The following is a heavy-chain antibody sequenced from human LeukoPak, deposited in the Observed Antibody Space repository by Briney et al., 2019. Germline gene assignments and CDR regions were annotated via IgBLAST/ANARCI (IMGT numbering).Heavy chain of an antibody. Sequence: ASVKVSCKASGYTFTSHGISWVRQAPGQGLEWMGWISTYNGNTNYAQKLQGRVTMTTDTSTSTAYMELSSLRSDDTAVYYCARDSVTVLRYFDWLKNYYYYMDVWGKGTTVTVSS. J-gene: IGHJ6*03. V-gene: IGHV1-18*01. CDR3: ARDSVTVLRYFDWLKNYYYYMDV. D-gene: IGHD3-9*01. CDR1: GYTFTSHG. CDR2: ISTYNGNT.